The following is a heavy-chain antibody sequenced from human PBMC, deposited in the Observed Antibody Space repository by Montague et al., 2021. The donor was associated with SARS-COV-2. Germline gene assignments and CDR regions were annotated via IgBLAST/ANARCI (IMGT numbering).Heavy chain of an antibody. CDR3: ARHNREDFDWLLMYGMDV. D-gene: IGHD3-9*01. V-gene: IGHV4-59*08. CDR2: IYYSRST. CDR1: GGSISSYY. J-gene: IGHJ6*02. Sequence: SETLSLTCTVSGGSISSYYWSWIRQPPGKGLEWIGYIYYSRSTNYNPSLKSRVTISVDTSKNQFSLKLSSATAADTAVYYCARHNREDFDWLLMYGMDVWGQGTTVTVSS.